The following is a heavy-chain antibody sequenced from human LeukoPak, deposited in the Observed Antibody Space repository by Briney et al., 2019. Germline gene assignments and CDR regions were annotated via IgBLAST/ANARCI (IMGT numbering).Heavy chain of an antibody. D-gene: IGHD4-17*01. CDR1: GYTFTGYY. CDR2: INPNSGGT. J-gene: IGHJ5*02. V-gene: IGHV1-2*02. Sequence: ASVKVSCKASGYTFTGYYMHWVRRAPGQGLEWMGWINPNSGGTNYAQKFQGRVTMTRDTSISTAYMELSRLRSDDTAVYYCARRLRSRPYWLDPWGQGTLVTVSS. CDR3: ARRLRSRPYWLDP.